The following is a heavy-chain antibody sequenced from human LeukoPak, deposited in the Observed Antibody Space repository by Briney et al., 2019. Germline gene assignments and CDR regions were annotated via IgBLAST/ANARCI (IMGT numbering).Heavy chain of an antibody. CDR2: ISSSGNTI. J-gene: IGHJ6*02. Sequence: GGTLRLSCAASGFTFCVYYMSWIPHAPGKGLERGSYISSSGNTIYYADSAKGRYTLSRDNAKNPLYLQMNSLRAEDTAVYYCASGRGYCSSTSCYYSYYGMDVWGQGTTVTVSS. D-gene: IGHD2-2*01. CDR3: ASGRGYCSSTSCYYSYYGMDV. V-gene: IGHV3-11*01. CDR1: GFTFCVYY.